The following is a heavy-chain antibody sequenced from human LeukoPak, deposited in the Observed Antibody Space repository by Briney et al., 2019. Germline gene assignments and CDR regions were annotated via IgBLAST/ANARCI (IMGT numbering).Heavy chain of an antibody. CDR3: AKRIQSAMAMGY. CDR2: ISGSGGST. J-gene: IGHJ4*02. V-gene: IGHV3-23*01. CDR1: GFTFSSYG. D-gene: IGHD5-18*01. Sequence: GGSLRLSCAASGFTFSSYGMSWVRQAPGKVLEWVSAISGSGGSTYYADSVKGRFTISRDNSKNTMYLQMNSLRAEDTAVYYCAKRIQSAMAMGYWGQGTLVTVSS.